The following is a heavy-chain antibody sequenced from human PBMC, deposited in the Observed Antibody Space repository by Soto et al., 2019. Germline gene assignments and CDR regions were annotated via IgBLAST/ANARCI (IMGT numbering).Heavy chain of an antibody. J-gene: IGHJ5*02. V-gene: IGHV4-39*01. CDR1: GGSISSSSYY. Sequence: QLQLQESGPGLVKPSETLSLTCTVSGGSISSSSYYWGWIRQPPGKGLEWIGSIYYSGSTYYNPSLKSRVTISVDTSKNQFSLKLSSVTAADTAVYYCARHPSPADLEWLLYRYIGWFDPWGQGTLVTVSS. CDR2: IYYSGST. D-gene: IGHD3-3*01. CDR3: ARHPSPADLEWLLYRYIGWFDP.